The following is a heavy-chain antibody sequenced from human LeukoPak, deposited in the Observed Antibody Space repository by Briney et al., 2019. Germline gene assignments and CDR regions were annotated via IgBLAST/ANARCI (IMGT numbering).Heavy chain of an antibody. CDR2: INPNSGGT. CDR3: ARDSRVGIQLRFY. D-gene: IGHD5-18*01. J-gene: IGHJ4*02. CDR1: GYTFTGYY. Sequence: ASVKVSCKASGYTFTGYYMHWVRQAPGQGLEWMGRINPNSGGTNYAQKFQGRVTMTRDTSISTAYMELSRLRSDDTAVYYCARDSRVGIQLRFYWGQGTLVTVSS. V-gene: IGHV1-2*06.